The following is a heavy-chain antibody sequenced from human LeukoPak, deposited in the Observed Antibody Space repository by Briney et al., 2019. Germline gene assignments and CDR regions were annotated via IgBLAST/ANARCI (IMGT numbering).Heavy chain of an antibody. D-gene: IGHD3-22*01. Sequence: SETLSLTCAVYGGSFSGYYWSWIRQPPGKGLEWIGEINHSGSTNYNPSLKSRVTISVDTSKNQFSLKLSSVTAADTAVYYCARGGVSSGYYRDLDYWGQGTQVTVSS. CDR2: INHSGST. CDR3: ARGGVSSGYYRDLDY. V-gene: IGHV4-34*01. J-gene: IGHJ4*02. CDR1: GGSFSGYY.